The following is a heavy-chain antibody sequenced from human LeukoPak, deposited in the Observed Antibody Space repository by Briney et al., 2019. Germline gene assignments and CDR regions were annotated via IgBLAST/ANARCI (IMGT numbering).Heavy chain of an antibody. CDR1: GFTFTSYS. Sequence: PGGSLSLSCAASGFTFTSYSVNWVRQAPGKGLEWVSSISSSSSYIYYADSVKGRFTISRENAKNSLYLQMNSLRAEDTAVYYCARDIEYSSNFDYWGQGTLVTVSS. J-gene: IGHJ4*02. CDR2: ISSSSSYI. CDR3: ARDIEYSSNFDY. D-gene: IGHD5-18*01. V-gene: IGHV3-21*01.